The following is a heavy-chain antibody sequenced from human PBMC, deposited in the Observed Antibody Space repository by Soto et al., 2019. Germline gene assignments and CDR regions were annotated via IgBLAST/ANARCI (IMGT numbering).Heavy chain of an antibody. CDR1: GFTFSSYA. Sequence: GSLRLSCAASGFTFSSYAMSWVRQAPGKGLEWVSAISGSGGSTYYADSVKGRFTISRDNSKNTLYLQMNSLRAEDTAVYYCAKDLGYDSSGYPYYFDYWGLGALVTVSS. J-gene: IGHJ4*02. D-gene: IGHD3-22*01. CDR2: ISGSGGST. CDR3: AKDLGYDSSGYPYYFDY. V-gene: IGHV3-23*01.